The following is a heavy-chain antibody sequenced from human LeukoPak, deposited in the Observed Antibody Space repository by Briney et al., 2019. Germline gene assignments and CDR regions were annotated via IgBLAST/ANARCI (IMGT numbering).Heavy chain of an antibody. J-gene: IGHJ6*02. Sequence: SGPALVKPTQTLTLTCTFSGFSLSTSGMCVSWIRQPPGKALEWLARIDWDADKSYTTSLRTRLTISKDTSKNQVVLTMTNMDPVDTATYFCARQYSSYYYAMDVWGQGTLVTVSS. V-gene: IGHV2-70*11. D-gene: IGHD2-15*01. CDR1: GFSLSTSGMC. CDR2: IDWDADK. CDR3: ARQYSSYYYAMDV.